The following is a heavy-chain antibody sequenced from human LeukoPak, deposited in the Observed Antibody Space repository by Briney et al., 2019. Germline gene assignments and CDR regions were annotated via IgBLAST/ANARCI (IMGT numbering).Heavy chain of an antibody. CDR3: ARAVYGYAFDY. V-gene: IGHV1-2*02. CDR2: INPNSGGT. Sequence: GASVKVSCKASGGTFSSYAISWVRQAPGQGLEWMGWINPNSGGTNYAQKFQGRVTMTRDTSISTAYMELSRLRSDDTAVYYCARAVYGYAFDYWGQGTLVTVSS. J-gene: IGHJ4*02. D-gene: IGHD5-18*01. CDR1: GGTFSSYA.